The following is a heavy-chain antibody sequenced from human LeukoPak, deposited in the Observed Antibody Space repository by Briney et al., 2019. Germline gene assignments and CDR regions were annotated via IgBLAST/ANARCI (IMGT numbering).Heavy chain of an antibody. V-gene: IGHV3-23*01. CDR1: GFTFSSYA. D-gene: IGHD3-10*01. CDR2: ISGSGGST. CDR3: AKVPMSKMVRGVIHFDY. J-gene: IGHJ4*02. Sequence: GGSLRLSCAASGFTFSSYAMSWVRQAPGKGLEWVSAISGSGGSTYCADSVKGRFTISRDNSKNTLYLQMNSLRAEDTAVYYCAKVPMSKMVRGVIHFDYWGQGTLVTVSS.